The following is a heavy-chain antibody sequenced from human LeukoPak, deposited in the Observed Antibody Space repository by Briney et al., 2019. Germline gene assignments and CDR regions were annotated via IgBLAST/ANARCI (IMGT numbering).Heavy chain of an antibody. J-gene: IGHJ6*03. V-gene: IGHV3-20*04. CDR1: GFTFDDYG. D-gene: IGHD4-17*01. Sequence: PGGSLRLSCAASGFTFDDYGMSWVRQAPGKGLEWVSGINWNGGSTGYADSVKGRFTISRDNAKNSLYLQMNSLRAEDTALYYCARNDYGDYWFRSHMDVWGKGTTVTVSS. CDR3: ARNDYGDYWFRSHMDV. CDR2: INWNGGST.